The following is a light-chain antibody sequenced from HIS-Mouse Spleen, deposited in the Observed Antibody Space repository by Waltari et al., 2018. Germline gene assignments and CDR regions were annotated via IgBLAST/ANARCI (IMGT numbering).Light chain of an antibody. CDR2: DVS. Sequence: QSALTQPASVSGSPGQSLTISCPGTSRDVGGYTSVSWYQQHPGKAPKLMIYDVSNRPSGVSNRVSGSKSGNTASLTISGLQAEDEADYYCSSYTSSSTWVFGGGTKLTVL. V-gene: IGLV2-14*03. J-gene: IGLJ3*02. CDR1: SRDVGGYTS. CDR3: SSYTSSSTWV.